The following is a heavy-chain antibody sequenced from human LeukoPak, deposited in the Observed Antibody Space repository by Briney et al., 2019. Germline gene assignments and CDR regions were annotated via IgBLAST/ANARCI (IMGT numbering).Heavy chain of an antibody. Sequence: PGGSLRLSCAASGFTFSSYWMHWVRQAPGKGLVWVSRINSDGSSTSYADSVKGRFTISRDNAKNSLYLQMNSLRAEDTAVYYCASEHSGNYYRPFDYWGQGTLVTVSS. J-gene: IGHJ4*02. V-gene: IGHV3-74*01. D-gene: IGHD1-26*01. CDR1: GFTFSSYW. CDR2: INSDGSST. CDR3: ASEHSGNYYRPFDY.